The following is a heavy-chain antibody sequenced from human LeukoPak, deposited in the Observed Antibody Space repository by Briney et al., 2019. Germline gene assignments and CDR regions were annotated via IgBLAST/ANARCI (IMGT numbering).Heavy chain of an antibody. CDR3: ARGRFDAFDI. D-gene: IGHD4-17*01. J-gene: IGHJ3*02. V-gene: IGHV4-38-2*02. Sequence: SETLSLTCTVSGYSISSGYYWGWIRQPPGKGLEWIGSIYHSGRTFYNPSLKSRVTISVDTSKNQFSLKLSSVTAADTAVYYCARGRFDAFDIWGQGTMVTVSS. CDR1: GYSISSGYY. CDR2: IYHSGRT.